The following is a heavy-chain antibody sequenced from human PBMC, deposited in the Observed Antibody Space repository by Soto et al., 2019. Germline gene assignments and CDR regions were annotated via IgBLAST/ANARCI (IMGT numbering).Heavy chain of an antibody. CDR3: ENSRGDSWTVYYFDY. J-gene: IGHJ4*02. Sequence: EEHLLESGGGLVQPGGSLTLSCASSGFPFSIYSMSWVRQAPGKGLQWVSGISATGATRHYADSLRGPMGIFRNNSRNTLNLQLLSLSAEDTAVYFCENSRGDSWTVYYFDYWGQGTLVTVSS. D-gene: IGHD2-21*02. CDR2: ISATGATR. CDR1: GFPFSIYS. V-gene: IGHV3-23*01.